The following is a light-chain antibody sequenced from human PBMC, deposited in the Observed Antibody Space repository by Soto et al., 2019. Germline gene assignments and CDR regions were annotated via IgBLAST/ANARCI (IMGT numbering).Light chain of an antibody. Sequence: DIQMTQTPSTLSASVGDGVTINCRASQNVNDYLAWYQQKPGKSPKVLIYDASTLESGVPSRFSGSGSGTEFTLTISGLQADDFATYYCQQYSSHRTFGQGTKVEVK. J-gene: IGKJ1*01. CDR3: QQYSSHRT. V-gene: IGKV1-5*01. CDR2: DAS. CDR1: QNVNDY.